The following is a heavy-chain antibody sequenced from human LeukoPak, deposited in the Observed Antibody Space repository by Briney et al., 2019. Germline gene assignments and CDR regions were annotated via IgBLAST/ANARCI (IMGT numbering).Heavy chain of an antibody. CDR2: MNPRTGAT. CDR1: GYTFTDYH. V-gene: IGHV1-8*01. J-gene: IGHJ4*02. Sequence: ASAKVSCKTSGYTFTDYHINWVRQVSGQGLEWMGWMNPRTGATGYAQKFQDRVTMTGTTSLRTTYMELSSLTSEDTAIYYCARGIEAGVDFWGQGTLVTVSS. CDR3: ARGIEAGVDF. D-gene: IGHD1-26*01.